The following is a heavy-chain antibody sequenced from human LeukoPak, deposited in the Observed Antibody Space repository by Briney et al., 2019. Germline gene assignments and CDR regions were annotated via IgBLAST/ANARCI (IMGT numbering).Heavy chain of an antibody. J-gene: IGHJ4*02. Sequence: SETLSLTCTVSGASISSSSSYWGWFRQPPGKGLEWIGTFFYSSGSIRHNSSLTRHVPISVDTSKNQFSLKLSSVTAADTAVYYCARVRGYSYGYFWPFYDYWGQGTLVTVSS. D-gene: IGHD5-18*01. CDR2: FFYSSGSI. V-gene: IGHV4-39*07. CDR3: ARVRGYSYGYFWPFYDY. CDR1: GASISSSSSY.